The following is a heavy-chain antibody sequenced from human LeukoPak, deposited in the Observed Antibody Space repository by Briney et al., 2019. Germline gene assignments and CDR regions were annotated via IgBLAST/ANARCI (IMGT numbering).Heavy chain of an antibody. CDR3: ARGSDPRYHYDSSGLDY. J-gene: IGHJ4*02. Sequence: SEALSLTCTVSGDSISSYYWTWIRQPPGKGLEWIGYIFYSGSTTYNPSLKSRVTMSVDTSKNQFSLKVSSVTAADTAVYYCARGSDPRYHYDSSGLDYWGQGTLVTVSS. D-gene: IGHD3-22*01. V-gene: IGHV4-59*01. CDR1: GDSISSYY. CDR2: IFYSGST.